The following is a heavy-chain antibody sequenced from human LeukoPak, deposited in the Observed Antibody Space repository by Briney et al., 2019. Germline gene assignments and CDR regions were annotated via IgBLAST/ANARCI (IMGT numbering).Heavy chain of an antibody. V-gene: IGHV3-48*04. Sequence: GGSLRLSCAASGFTFSSYSMNWVRQAPGKGLEWVSYISSSDNTIHYADSVKGRFTISRDNAKNSLYLQMNSLRAEDTAVYYCARDINWVGGYWGQGTLVTVSP. CDR3: ARDINWVGGY. D-gene: IGHD7-27*01. J-gene: IGHJ4*02. CDR2: ISSSDNTI. CDR1: GFTFSSYS.